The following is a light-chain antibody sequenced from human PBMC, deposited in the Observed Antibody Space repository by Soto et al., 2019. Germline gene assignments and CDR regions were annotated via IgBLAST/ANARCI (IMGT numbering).Light chain of an antibody. Sequence: QSALTQPASVSGAPGQSITISCTGTSSDIGDYKPVSWYQQHPGKAPKTISYDVRNRPSGVSDRFSGSRSGNTASLTISGLQDEDEADYYCSSYTSSDTVIFGGGTKLTVL. CDR2: DVR. V-gene: IGLV2-14*01. J-gene: IGLJ2*01. CDR3: SSYTSSDTVI. CDR1: SSDIGDYKP.